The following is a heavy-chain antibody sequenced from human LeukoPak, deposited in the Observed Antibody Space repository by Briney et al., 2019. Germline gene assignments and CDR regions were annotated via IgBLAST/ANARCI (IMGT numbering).Heavy chain of an antibody. D-gene: IGHD3-10*01. CDR1: GGSISSYC. J-gene: IGHJ6*04. Sequence: SETLSLTCTVSGGSISSYCWSWIRQPPGKGLEWIGYIYYSGSTNYNTSLKSRVTISVDTSKNQFSLKLSSVTAADTAVYYCARGGVLLWFGETSLYGMDVWGKGTTVTVSS. V-gene: IGHV4-59*01. CDR2: IYYSGST. CDR3: ARGGVLLWFGETSLYGMDV.